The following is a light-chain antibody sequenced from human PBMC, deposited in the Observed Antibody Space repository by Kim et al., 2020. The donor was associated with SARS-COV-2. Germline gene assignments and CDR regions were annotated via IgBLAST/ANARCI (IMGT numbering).Light chain of an antibody. CDR3: QQYGSSPST. V-gene: IGKV3-20*01. CDR2: GAS. Sequence: EIVLTQSPGTLSLSPGERATLSCRASQSVSSSYLAWYQQKPGQAPRLLIYGASSRATGIPDRFSGSGSGTDFTLTISRLEPKDFAVYYCQQYGSSPSTFGQGTKLEI. CDR1: QSVSSSY. J-gene: IGKJ2*02.